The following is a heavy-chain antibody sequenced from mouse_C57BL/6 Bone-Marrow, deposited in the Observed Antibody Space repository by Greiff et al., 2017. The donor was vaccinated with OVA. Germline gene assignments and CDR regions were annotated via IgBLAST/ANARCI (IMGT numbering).Heavy chain of an antibody. CDR1: GFSLSTSGMG. Sequence: QVTLKVCGPGILQSSQTLSLTCSFSGFSLSTSGMGVSWIRQPSGKGLEWLAHIYWDDDKRYNPSLKSRLTISKSTSRNQVFLKMTSVDTADTATYYCARGGATAYFDYWGQGTTLTVSS. CDR2: IYWDDDK. J-gene: IGHJ2*01. D-gene: IGHD1-2*01. CDR3: ARGGATAYFDY. V-gene: IGHV8-12*01.